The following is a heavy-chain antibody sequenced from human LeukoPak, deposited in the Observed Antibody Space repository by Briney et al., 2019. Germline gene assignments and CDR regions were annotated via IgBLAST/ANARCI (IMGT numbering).Heavy chain of an antibody. V-gene: IGHV3-23*01. CDR1: GFTFSSYA. Sequence: GGSLRLSCAASGFTFSSYAMTWVRQAPGKGLEWVSGIGGSSGKIFYADSVNGRFTISRDNSKNTLYLQMNTLRADDTAVYFCAKQPYQYVSGSPSWLDPWGQGTLVTVSS. D-gene: IGHD3-10*01. J-gene: IGHJ5*02. CDR2: IGGSSGKI. CDR3: AKQPYQYVSGSPSWLDP.